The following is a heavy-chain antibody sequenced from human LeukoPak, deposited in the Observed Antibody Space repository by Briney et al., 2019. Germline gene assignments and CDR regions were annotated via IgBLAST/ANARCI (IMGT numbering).Heavy chain of an antibody. CDR1: GASISRTTYY. D-gene: IGHD7-27*01. V-gene: IGHV4-39*07. CDR3: AKEPTGDKSFDS. J-gene: IGHJ4*02. CDR2: MFYSGYT. Sequence: SETLSLTCTVSGASISRTTYYWGWFRQPSGKGLEWIATMFYSGYTYYNPSLKSRVTISIDTSENQVSLKLSFVTAADTALYYCAKEPTGDKSFDSWGQGTLVTVSS.